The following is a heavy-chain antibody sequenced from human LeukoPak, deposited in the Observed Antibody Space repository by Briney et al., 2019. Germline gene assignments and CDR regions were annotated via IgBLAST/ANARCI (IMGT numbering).Heavy chain of an antibody. V-gene: IGHV3-23*01. CDR2: ISGSGGST. D-gene: IGHD6-13*01. CDR3: AKDQMYSSSWYY. J-gene: IGHJ4*02. CDR1: GFTFSSYA. Sequence: PGGSLRLSCAASGFTFSSYAMSWVRQAPGKGLEWASAISGSGGSTYYADSVKGRFTISRDNSKNTLYLQMNSLRAEDTAVYYCAKDQMYSSSWYYWGQGTLVTVSS.